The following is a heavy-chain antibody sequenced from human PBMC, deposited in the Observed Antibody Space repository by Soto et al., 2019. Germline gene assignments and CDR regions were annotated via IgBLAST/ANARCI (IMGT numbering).Heavy chain of an antibody. CDR1: GFTVISYA. Sequence: WGSRRLSCAACGFTVISYAMSCFLHAPGKGRECVSAISGSGGSTYYADSVKGRFTISRDNSKNTLYLQMSRLRAEDTAVYYCAKDLGRGAIVAFYYYYGMDLWGKGTTVTVSS. CDR3: AKDLGRGAIVAFYYYYGMDL. D-gene: IGHD5-12*01. J-gene: IGHJ6*04. V-gene: IGHV3-23*01. CDR2: ISGSGGST.